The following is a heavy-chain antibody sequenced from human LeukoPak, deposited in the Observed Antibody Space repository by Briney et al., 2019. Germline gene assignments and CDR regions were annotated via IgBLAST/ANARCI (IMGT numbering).Heavy chain of an antibody. D-gene: IGHD3-9*01. CDR2: IYHSAST. V-gene: IGHV4-4*02. CDR3: ARHYDILTGYRY. J-gene: IGHJ4*02. Sequence: PAETLSLTCAVSGGSIRSSNGWGWVRPPAGKGVEWIGEIYHSASTTYNPSLKSRVTISVDTSKLQFSLKLSSVTAADTAVYYCARHYDILTGYRYWGQGTLVTVSS. CDR1: GGSIRSSNG.